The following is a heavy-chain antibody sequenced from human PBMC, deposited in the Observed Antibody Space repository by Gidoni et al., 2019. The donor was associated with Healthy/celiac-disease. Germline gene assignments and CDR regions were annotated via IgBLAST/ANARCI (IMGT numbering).Heavy chain of an antibody. Sequence: EVQLLASGGGLVQPGGSLRLSCAASGFTFSSYAMSWVRQAPGKGLEWVSANSGSGGSTYYADSVKGRFTISRDNSKNTLYLQMNSLRAEDTAVYYCAKDYSGSYHYFDYWGQGTLVTVSS. CDR3: AKDYSGSYHYFDY. CDR2: NSGSGGST. CDR1: GFTFSSYA. V-gene: IGHV3-23*01. J-gene: IGHJ4*02. D-gene: IGHD1-26*01.